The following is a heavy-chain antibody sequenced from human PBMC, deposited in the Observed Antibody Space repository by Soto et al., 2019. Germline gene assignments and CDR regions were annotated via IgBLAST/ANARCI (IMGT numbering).Heavy chain of an antibody. Sequence: SETLSLTCTVSGGSISSYYWSWIRQPPGKGLEWIGYIYYSGSTNYDPSLKSRVTISVDTSKNQFSLKLSSVTAADTAVYYCARVATRGDIVVVPAENFDYWGQGTLVTVSS. J-gene: IGHJ4*02. CDR1: GGSISSYY. CDR3: ARVATRGDIVVVPAENFDY. D-gene: IGHD2-2*01. V-gene: IGHV4-59*01. CDR2: IYYSGST.